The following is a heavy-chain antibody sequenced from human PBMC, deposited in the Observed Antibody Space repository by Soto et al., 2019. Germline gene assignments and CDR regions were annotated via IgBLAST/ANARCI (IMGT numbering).Heavy chain of an antibody. V-gene: IGHV1-69*01. CDR1: GGTFSSYA. J-gene: IGHJ6*02. CDR2: IIPIFGTA. Sequence: QVPLVQSGAEVKKPGSSVKVSCKASGGTFSSYAISWVRQAPGQGLEWMGGIIPIFGTANYAQKFQGRVTITADESTSTAYMELSSLRSEDTAVYYCASAHYSTHYYYDYGMDVWGQGTTVTVSS. D-gene: IGHD4-4*01. CDR3: ASAHYSTHYYYDYGMDV.